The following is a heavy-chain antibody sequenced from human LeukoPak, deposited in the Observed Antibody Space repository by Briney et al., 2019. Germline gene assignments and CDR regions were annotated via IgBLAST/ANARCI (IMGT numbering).Heavy chain of an antibody. D-gene: IGHD2-15*01. Sequence: ASVKVSRTASGGTFSSYAISWVRQAPGQGLEWMGRIIPILGIANYAQKFQGRVTITADKSTSTAYMELSSLRSEDTAVYYCARDGDYYYGMDVWGQGTTVTVSS. CDR1: GGTFSSYA. J-gene: IGHJ6*02. CDR2: IIPILGIA. CDR3: ARDGDYYYGMDV. V-gene: IGHV1-69*04.